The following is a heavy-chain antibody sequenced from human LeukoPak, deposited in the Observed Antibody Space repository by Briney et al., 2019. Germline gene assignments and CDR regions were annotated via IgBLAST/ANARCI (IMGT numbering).Heavy chain of an antibody. CDR1: GFTFSSYA. Sequence: GGSLRLSCAASGFTFSSYAMSWVRQAPGKGLEWVSAISGSGGSTYYADSVKGRFTISRDNSKNTLYLQMNSLRAEDTAVYYCAKDIRSSLSGPVGYWGQGTLVTVSS. CDR3: AKDIRSSLSGPVGY. CDR2: ISGSGGST. J-gene: IGHJ4*02. V-gene: IGHV3-23*01. D-gene: IGHD6-6*01.